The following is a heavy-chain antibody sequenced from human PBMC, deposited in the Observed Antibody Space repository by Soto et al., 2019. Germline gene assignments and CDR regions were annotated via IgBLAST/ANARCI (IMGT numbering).Heavy chain of an antibody. D-gene: IGHD4-4*01. CDR1: GGSISSGGYY. Sequence: SETLSLTCTVSGGSISSGGYYWSGIRQYPGKGLEWIGNIFYSGTTSYNPSLKSRVAISIDTSKNQFSLKLSSVTAADTAVYYCAREPQPYINPQGVWLVPWGQGTLVTVSS. CDR3: AREPQPYINPQGVWLVP. V-gene: IGHV4-31*03. CDR2: IFYSGTT. J-gene: IGHJ5*02.